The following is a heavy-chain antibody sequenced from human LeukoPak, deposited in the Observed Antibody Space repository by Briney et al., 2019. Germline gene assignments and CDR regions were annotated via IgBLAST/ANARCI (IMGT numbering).Heavy chain of an antibody. CDR1: GFTFSSYS. CDR3: ARVGAVDTAMVRGY. CDR2: ISSSSSTI. J-gene: IGHJ4*02. D-gene: IGHD5-18*01. Sequence: GGSLRLSCAASGFTFSSYSMTWVRQAPGKGLEWVSYISSSSSTIHYADSVKGRFTISRDNAKNSLYLQMNSLRDEDTAVYYCARVGAVDTAMVRGYWGQGTLVTVSS. V-gene: IGHV3-48*02.